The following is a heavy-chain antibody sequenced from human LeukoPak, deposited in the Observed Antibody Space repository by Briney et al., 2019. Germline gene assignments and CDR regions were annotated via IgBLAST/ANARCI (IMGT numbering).Heavy chain of an antibody. CDR2: IYPGDSDT. CDR3: ARHGTIFGAGTSDAFDI. J-gene: IGHJ3*02. Sequence: CKGSGYSFTSYWIGWVRQMPGKGLEWMGIIYPGDSDTRYSPSFQGQVTISADKSISTAYLQWSSLKASDTAMYYCARHGTIFGAGTSDAFDIWGQGTMVTVSS. D-gene: IGHD3-3*01. CDR1: GYSFTSYW. V-gene: IGHV5-51*01.